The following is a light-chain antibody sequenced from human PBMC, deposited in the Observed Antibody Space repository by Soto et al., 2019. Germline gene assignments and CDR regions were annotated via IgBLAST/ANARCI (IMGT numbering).Light chain of an antibody. V-gene: IGKV3-15*01. CDR2: ATS. J-gene: IGKJ4*02. CDR1: QSLSSN. Sequence: EIVLTQSPDTLYVSPGERATLSCRASQSLSSNVAWYQQRPRQAPRLLLYATSSRASDAPASFSGNGCVPGTTLTNASLQAQDFLCYYCQRYHHWPVRPSFGGGTKE. CDR3: QRYHHWPVRPS.